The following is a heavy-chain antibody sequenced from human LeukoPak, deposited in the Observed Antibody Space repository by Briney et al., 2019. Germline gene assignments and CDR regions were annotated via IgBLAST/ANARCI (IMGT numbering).Heavy chain of an antibody. D-gene: IGHD2-2*01. J-gene: IGHJ4*02. CDR3: ANLGGGSSTAY. CDR1: GFTFDDHG. CDR2: ITWNGGTT. V-gene: IGHV3-20*04. Sequence: GGSLRLSCAASGFTFDDHGMNWVRQAPGKGLEWVSGITWNGGTTGYADSVRGRFTISRDNAKNALYLQMNSLRAEDTAVYYCANLGGGSSTAYWGQGTLVTVSS.